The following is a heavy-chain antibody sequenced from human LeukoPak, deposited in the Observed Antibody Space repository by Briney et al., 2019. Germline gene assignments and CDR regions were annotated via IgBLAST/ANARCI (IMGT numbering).Heavy chain of an antibody. J-gene: IGHJ6*02. V-gene: IGHV3-7*03. D-gene: IGHD3-16*01. CDR2: INHNGNVN. CDR1: GFTFSSYW. CDR3: ARGGGLEV. Sequence: GGSLRLPCAASGFTFSSYWMNWARQAPGKGLEWVASINHNGNVNYYVDSVKGRFTISRDNAKNSLYLQMSNLRAEDTAVYFCARGGGLEVWGQGATVTVSS.